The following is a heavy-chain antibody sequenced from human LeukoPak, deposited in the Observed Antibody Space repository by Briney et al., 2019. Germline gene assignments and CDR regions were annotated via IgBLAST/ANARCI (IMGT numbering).Heavy chain of an antibody. Sequence: GGSLRLSCAASGFTVSSNYVSWVRQAPGKGLEWVSVIYSGGSTYYADSVKGRFTISRDNSKNTLYLQMNSLRAEDTAVYYCEGYYDSSGPKGPFDYWGQGTLVTVSS. CDR1: GFTVSSNY. J-gene: IGHJ4*02. V-gene: IGHV3-66*01. CDR3: EGYYDSSGPKGPFDY. CDR2: IYSGGST. D-gene: IGHD3-22*01.